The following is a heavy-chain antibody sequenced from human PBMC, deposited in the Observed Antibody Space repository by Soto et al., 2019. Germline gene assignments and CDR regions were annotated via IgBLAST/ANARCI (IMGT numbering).Heavy chain of an antibody. Sequence: QVQLVQSGAEVKKPGASVKVSCKASGYTFTSYYMHWVRQAPGQGLEWMGIINPSGGSTSYAQKFQGRVTMTGDTSTSTVYMELSSLRSEDTAVYYCARDSTRIAVAGTGLGYWGQGTLVTVSS. J-gene: IGHJ4*02. D-gene: IGHD6-19*01. CDR2: INPSGGST. CDR1: GYTFTSYY. V-gene: IGHV1-46*01. CDR3: ARDSTRIAVAGTGLGY.